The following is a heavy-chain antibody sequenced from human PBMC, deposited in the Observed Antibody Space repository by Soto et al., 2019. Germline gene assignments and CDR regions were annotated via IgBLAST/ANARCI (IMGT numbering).Heavy chain of an antibody. CDR1: GGSFSGYY. Sequence: QVQLQQWGAGLSKPSETLSLTCAVYGGSFSGYYWSWIRQPPGKGLEWIGEINHSGSTNYNPSLKSRVTISVDTSKNQFSLKLSSVTAADTAVYYCARGPIAARMAFDIWGQGTMVTVSS. CDR2: INHSGST. V-gene: IGHV4-34*01. J-gene: IGHJ3*02. D-gene: IGHD6-6*01. CDR3: ARGPIAARMAFDI.